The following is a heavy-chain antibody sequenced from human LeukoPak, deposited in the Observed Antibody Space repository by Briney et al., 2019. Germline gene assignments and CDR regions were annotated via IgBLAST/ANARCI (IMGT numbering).Heavy chain of an antibody. CDR1: GFTFSSYW. CDR2: IKQDGSEK. CDR3: AREGSGYSYGYNVDY. J-gene: IGHJ4*02. V-gene: IGHV3-7*03. Sequence: GGSLRLSCAASGFTFSSYWMSWVRQAPGEGLEWVANIKQDGSEKYYVDSVKGRFTISRDNAKNSLYLQMNSLRAEDTAVYYCAREGSGYSYGYNVDYWGQGTLVTVSS. D-gene: IGHD5-18*01.